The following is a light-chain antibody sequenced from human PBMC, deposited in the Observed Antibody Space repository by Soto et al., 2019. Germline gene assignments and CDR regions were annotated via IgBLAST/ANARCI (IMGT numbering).Light chain of an antibody. CDR2: GAS. CDR3: QQYGSSPET. J-gene: IGKJ2*01. V-gene: IGKV3-20*01. CDR1: QSVSSGY. Sequence: EIVLTQSPGTQSLSPGQRATLSCRASQSVSSGYLAWYQLRPGQAPRLLIYGASSRATGIPDRFGGSGSGTDFTLTISRLEPEDFAVYYCQQYGSSPETFGQGTKLEIK.